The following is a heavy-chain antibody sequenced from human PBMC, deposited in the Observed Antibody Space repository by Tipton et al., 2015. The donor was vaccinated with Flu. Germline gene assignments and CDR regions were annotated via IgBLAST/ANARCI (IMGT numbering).Heavy chain of an antibody. Sequence: LRLSCTVSGGSISSHYWSWIRQPPGKGLEWIGYIYFTGSTNYNPSLKSRVTISVDMSKNQFSLKLSSVTAADTAVYYCARGPEQWLVNPHYFDYWGQGTLVTVSS. D-gene: IGHD6-19*01. CDR1: GGSISSHY. CDR2: IYFTGST. CDR3: ARGPEQWLVNPHYFDY. V-gene: IGHV4-59*08. J-gene: IGHJ4*02.